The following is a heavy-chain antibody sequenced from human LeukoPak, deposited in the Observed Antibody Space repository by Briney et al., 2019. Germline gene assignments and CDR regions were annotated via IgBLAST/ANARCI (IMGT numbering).Heavy chain of an antibody. J-gene: IGHJ4*02. Sequence: PSETLSLTGAVYGGSFRGYYWSGIRQPPGKGREWIGEFNHRGSTNYNPSLKSRVTISVDTSKNQFSLKLSSVTAADTAVYYCARRGGGYCSSTSCYVPKPFDYWGQGTLVTVSS. CDR3: ARRGGGYCSSTSCYVPKPFDY. CDR1: GGSFRGYY. CDR2: FNHRGST. V-gene: IGHV4-34*01. D-gene: IGHD2-2*01.